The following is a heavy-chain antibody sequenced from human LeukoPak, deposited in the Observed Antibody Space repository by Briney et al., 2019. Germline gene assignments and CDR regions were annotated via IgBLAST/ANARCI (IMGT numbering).Heavy chain of an antibody. V-gene: IGHV3-48*01. CDR3: ARERNNNVRGMANCFEI. CDR2: ISSSSTI. Sequence: GGSLRLSCAASGFTFSSYSMNWVRQAPGKGLEWVSYISSSSTIYYADSVKGRFTISRDNAKNSLYLQMNSLRAEDTAVYYCARERNNNVRGMANCFEIWGQG. D-gene: IGHD3-10*02. J-gene: IGHJ3*02. CDR1: GFTFSSYS.